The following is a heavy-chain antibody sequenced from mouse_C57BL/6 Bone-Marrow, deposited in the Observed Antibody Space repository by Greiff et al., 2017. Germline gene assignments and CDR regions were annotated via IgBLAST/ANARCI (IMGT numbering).Heavy chain of an antibody. CDR3: ARKTTVVAFDY. V-gene: IGHV1-69*01. D-gene: IGHD1-1*01. CDR2: IDPSDSYT. CDR1: GYTFTSYW. Sequence: QVQLKQPGAELVMPGASVKLSCKASGYTFTSYWMHWVKQRPGQGLEWIGEIDPSDSYTNYNQKFKGKSTLTVDKSSSTAYMQLSSLTSEDSAVYYCARKTTVVAFDYWGQGTTLTVSS. J-gene: IGHJ2*01.